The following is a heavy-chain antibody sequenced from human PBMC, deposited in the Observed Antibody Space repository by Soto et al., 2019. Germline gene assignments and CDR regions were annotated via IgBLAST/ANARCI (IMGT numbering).Heavy chain of an antibody. V-gene: IGHV1-2*04. CDR3: PRGGIAAAGSYYYGLDV. CDR2: INPNSGGT. Sequence: ASVKVSCKASGYTFTGYYMHWVRQAPGQGLEWMGWINPNSGGTNYAQKFQGWVTMSRDTSISTAYMELSRLRSDDTAVYYCPRGGIAAAGSYYYGLDVWGQGTTVTVSS. J-gene: IGHJ6*02. CDR1: GYTFTGYY. D-gene: IGHD6-13*01.